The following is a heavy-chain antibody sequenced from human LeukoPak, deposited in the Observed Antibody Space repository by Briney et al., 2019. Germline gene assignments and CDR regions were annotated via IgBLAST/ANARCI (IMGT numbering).Heavy chain of an antibody. V-gene: IGHV3-21*01. CDR3: ARVGDFQSVAGNCDS. CDR1: GFTVSSTC. Sequence: GGSLRLSCAASGFTVSSTCMSWVRQAPGKGLEWVSAISSSSSYIYYADSVKGRFTISRDNAKNSLYLQMNSLRAEDTAVYYCARVGDFQSVAGNCDSWGQGTLVTVSS. CDR2: ISSSSSYI. D-gene: IGHD6-19*01. J-gene: IGHJ5*01.